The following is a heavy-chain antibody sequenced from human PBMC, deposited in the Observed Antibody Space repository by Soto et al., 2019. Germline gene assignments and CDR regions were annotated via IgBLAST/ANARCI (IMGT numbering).Heavy chain of an antibody. J-gene: IGHJ4*02. CDR1: GYSISSGYY. CDR3: ARDGEWQLPYDY. D-gene: IGHD2-15*01. V-gene: IGHV4-38-2*02. Sequence: PSETLSLTCVVSGYSISSGYYWCWIRQPPGKGLEWIGNIYRSGSTYYNPSLKSRVTISVDTSKNQFSLKLSSVTAADTAVYYCARDGEWQLPYDYWGLGTLVTVSS. CDR2: IYRSGST.